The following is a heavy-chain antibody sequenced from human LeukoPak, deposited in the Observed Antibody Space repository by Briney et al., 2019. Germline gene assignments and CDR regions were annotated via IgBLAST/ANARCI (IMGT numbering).Heavy chain of an antibody. CDR1: GYTFTSCY. D-gene: IGHD1-26*01. J-gene: IGHJ6*02. Sequence: SSVKVSCNASGYTFTSCYIQWVRQPPRQGLGWMGIINPSGGSTSYAHKFQGRVTIIRDTSTSTVYMQLSSLRSEDTAVYYCASDRGATLQSYYYYYSMDVCGQRTTVTLSS. CDR2: INPSGGST. V-gene: IGHV1-46*01. CDR3: ASDRGATLQSYYYYYSMDV.